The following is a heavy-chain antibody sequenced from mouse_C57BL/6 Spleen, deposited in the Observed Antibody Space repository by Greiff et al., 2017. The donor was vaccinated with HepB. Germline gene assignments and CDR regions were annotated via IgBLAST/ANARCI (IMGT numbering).Heavy chain of an antibody. CDR3: ARGSYYDHWFAY. CDR2: INPNNGGT. D-gene: IGHD2-4*01. CDR1: GYTFTDYY. V-gene: IGHV1-26*01. Sequence: EVQLQQSGPELVKPGASVKISCKASGYTFTDYYMNWVKQSHGKSLEWIGDINPNNGGTSYNQKFKGKATLTVDKSSSTAYMELRSLTSEDSAVYYWARGSYYDHWFAYWGQGTLVTVSA. J-gene: IGHJ3*01.